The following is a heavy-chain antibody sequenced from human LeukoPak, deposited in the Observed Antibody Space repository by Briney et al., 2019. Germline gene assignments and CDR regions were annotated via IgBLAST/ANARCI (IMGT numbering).Heavy chain of an antibody. V-gene: IGHV4-59*08. CDR1: GGSISSYY. J-gene: IGHJ4*02. CDR3: ARVFTVVTPLCFDY. Sequence: SETLSLTCTVSGGSISSYYWSWIRQPPGKGLEWIGYIYYSGSTNYNPSLKCRVTISVDTSKNQFSLKLSSVTAADTAVYYCARVFTVVTPLCFDYWGQGTLVTVSS. CDR2: IYYSGST. D-gene: IGHD4-23*01.